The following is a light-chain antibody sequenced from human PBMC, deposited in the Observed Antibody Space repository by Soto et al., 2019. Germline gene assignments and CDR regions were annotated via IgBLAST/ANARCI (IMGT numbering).Light chain of an antibody. Sequence: QSVLTQPASVSGSPGQSITISCTGTSSDVGSYNLVSWFQQHPGKAPKLMIYKVTERPSGVSDRCSGSKSGSTASLTISGRQAEDEADYYCGSYAGSNTLVFGGGTKLTVL. J-gene: IGLJ2*01. CDR2: KVT. CDR1: SSDVGSYNL. CDR3: GSYAGSNTLV. V-gene: IGLV2-23*02.